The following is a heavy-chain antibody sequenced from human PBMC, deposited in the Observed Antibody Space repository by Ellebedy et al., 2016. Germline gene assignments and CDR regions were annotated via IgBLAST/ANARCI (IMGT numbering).Heavy chain of an antibody. J-gene: IGHJ4*02. CDR2: INPNSGDT. CDR1: GYTFTGYY. CDR3: ARARAGGSGGGGY. D-gene: IGHD3-10*01. Sequence: ASVKVSCXASGYTFTGYYMHWVRQAPGQGLEWMGWINPNSGDTNYAQRFQGRVTMTRDTSINTAYMELSRLRSDDTAVYNCARARAGGSGGGGYWGQGTLVTVSS. V-gene: IGHV1-2*02.